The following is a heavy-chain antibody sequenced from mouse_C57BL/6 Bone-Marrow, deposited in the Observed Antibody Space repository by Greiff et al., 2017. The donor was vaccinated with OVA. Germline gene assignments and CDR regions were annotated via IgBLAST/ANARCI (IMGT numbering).Heavy chain of an antibody. CDR3: ARPSYDYDGGNAMDY. D-gene: IGHD2-4*01. J-gene: IGHJ4*01. CDR1: GFTFSSYG. Sequence: EVQVVESGGDLVKPGGSLKLSCAASGFTFSSYGMSWVRQTPDKRLEWVATISSGGSYTYYPDSVKGRFTISRDNAKNTLYLQMSSLKSEDTAMYYCARPSYDYDGGNAMDYWGQGTSVTVSS. CDR2: ISSGGSYT. V-gene: IGHV5-6*01.